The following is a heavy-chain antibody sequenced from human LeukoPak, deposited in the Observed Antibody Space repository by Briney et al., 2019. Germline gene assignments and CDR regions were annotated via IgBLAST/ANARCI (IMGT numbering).Heavy chain of an antibody. Sequence: GGSLRLSCAASGLTFSSYSMNWVRQAPGKGLEWVSSISSSRSYIYYADSVKGRFTISRDNAKNSLYLQMNSLRAEDTAVYYCARAGQQLAFDSWGQGTLVTVSS. CDR1: GLTFSSYS. CDR3: ARAGQQLAFDS. V-gene: IGHV3-21*01. J-gene: IGHJ4*02. CDR2: ISSSRSYI. D-gene: IGHD6-13*01.